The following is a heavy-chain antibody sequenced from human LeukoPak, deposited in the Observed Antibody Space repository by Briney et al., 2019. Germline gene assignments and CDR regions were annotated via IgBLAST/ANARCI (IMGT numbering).Heavy chain of an antibody. D-gene: IGHD1-26*01. CDR3: ASVGAGNWFDP. V-gene: IGHV4-59*01. CDR1: GGSISSYY. Sequence: PSETLSLTCTVSGGSISSYYWSWIRQPPGKGLGWIGYIYYSGSTNYNPSLKSRVTISVDTSKNQFSLKLSSVTAADTAVYYCASVGAGNWFDPWGQGTLVTVSS. CDR2: IYYSGST. J-gene: IGHJ5*02.